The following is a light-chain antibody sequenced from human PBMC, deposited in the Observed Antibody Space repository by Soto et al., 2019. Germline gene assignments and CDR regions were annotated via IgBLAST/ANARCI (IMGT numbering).Light chain of an antibody. CDR2: GAS. J-gene: IGKJ3*01. V-gene: IGKV3-20*01. CDR1: QSVSSSY. CDR3: QQYSTSFT. Sequence: EIVLTQSPGTLSLSPGERATLSCRASQSVSSSYLAWYQQKPGQAPRLLIYGASSRATGIPDRFSGSGSGIDFPLTINRLEPEDFAVYYCQQYSTSFTFGPGTTVDIK.